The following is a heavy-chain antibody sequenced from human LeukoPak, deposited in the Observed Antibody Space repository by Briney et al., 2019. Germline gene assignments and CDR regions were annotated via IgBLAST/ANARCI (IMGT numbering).Heavy chain of an antibody. CDR3: ARDRRAYSYGSDY. J-gene: IGHJ4*02. Sequence: SETLSLTCAVYGGSFSGYYWSWIRQPPGKGLEWIGEINHSGSTNYNPSLKSRVTISVDTSKNQFSLKLSSVTAADTAVYYCARDRRAYSYGSDYWGQGTLVTVSS. D-gene: IGHD5-18*01. CDR2: INHSGST. CDR1: GGSFSGYY. V-gene: IGHV4-34*01.